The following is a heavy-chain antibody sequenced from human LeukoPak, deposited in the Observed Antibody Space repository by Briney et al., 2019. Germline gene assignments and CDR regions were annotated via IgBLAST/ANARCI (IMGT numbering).Heavy chain of an antibody. Sequence: GGSLRLSCAASGFTFSSYWMHWVRQAPGKGLVWVSRINSDGSSTSYADSVKGRFTISRDNAKNTLYLQMNSLRAEDTAVYYCARANYDIVTGYQYYFDYWGQGTLVTVSS. CDR1: GFTFSSYW. CDR3: ARANYDIVTGYQYYFDY. V-gene: IGHV3-74*01. D-gene: IGHD3-9*01. CDR2: INSDGSST. J-gene: IGHJ4*02.